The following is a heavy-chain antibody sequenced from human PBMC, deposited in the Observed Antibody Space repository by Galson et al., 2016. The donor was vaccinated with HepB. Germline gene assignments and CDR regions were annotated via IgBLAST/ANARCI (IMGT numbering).Heavy chain of an antibody. CDR2: ISITGRFI. Sequence: SLRLSCAASGFTFSTYTMIWVRQAPGKGLEWVSSISITGRFIYYADSVRGRFTICRDNAKNSLYLQMSSLRAEDTAVYYCEAVSSSSGEDFDFWGQGTLVTVSS. V-gene: IGHV3-21*06. D-gene: IGHD6-6*01. CDR3: EAVSSSSGEDFDF. J-gene: IGHJ4*02. CDR1: GFTFSTYT.